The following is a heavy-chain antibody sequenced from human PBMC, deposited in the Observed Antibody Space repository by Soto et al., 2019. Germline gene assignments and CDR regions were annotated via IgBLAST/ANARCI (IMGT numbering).Heavy chain of an antibody. V-gene: IGHV1-69*08. J-gene: IGHJ6*02. D-gene: IGHD6-13*01. Sequence: QVQLVQSGAEVKKPGSSVKVSCKASGGTFSSYTISWVRQAPGQGLEWMGRIIPILGIANYAQKFQGRVTITADKSTSTAYMELSSLRSEDTAVYYCERDVFSSWYHDYYYYGMDVWGQGTTVTVSS. CDR2: IIPILGIA. CDR3: ERDVFSSWYHDYYYYGMDV. CDR1: GGTFSSYT.